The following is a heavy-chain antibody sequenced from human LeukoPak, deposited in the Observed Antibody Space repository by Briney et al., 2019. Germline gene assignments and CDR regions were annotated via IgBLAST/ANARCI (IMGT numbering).Heavy chain of an antibody. Sequence: PGRSLRLSCAASGFTFSTYGMHWVRQAPGKGLEWVANIKQDGSEKYYVDSVKGRFTISRDNAKNSLYLQMNSLRAEDTAVYYCAREGYFDWLFPDYWGQGTLVTVSS. V-gene: IGHV3-7*01. CDR2: IKQDGSEK. J-gene: IGHJ4*02. D-gene: IGHD3-9*01. CDR3: AREGYFDWLFPDY. CDR1: GFTFSTYG.